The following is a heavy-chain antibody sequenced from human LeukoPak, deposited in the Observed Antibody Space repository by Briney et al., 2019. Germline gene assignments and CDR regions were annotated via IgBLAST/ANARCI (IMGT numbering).Heavy chain of an antibody. CDR1: GFTFSSYA. CDR3: AKGLRFLEWENRFDP. D-gene: IGHD3-3*01. Sequence: GGSLRLSCAASGFTFSSYAMSWVRQAPGKGLEWVSAISGSGGSTYYADSVKGRFTISRDNSKNTLYLQMNSLRAEDTAVYYCAKGLRFLEWENRFDPWGQGTLVTVSS. J-gene: IGHJ5*02. V-gene: IGHV3-23*01. CDR2: ISGSGGST.